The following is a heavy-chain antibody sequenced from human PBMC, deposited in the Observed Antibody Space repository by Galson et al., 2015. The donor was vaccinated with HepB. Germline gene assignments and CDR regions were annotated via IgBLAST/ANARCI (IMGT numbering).Heavy chain of an antibody. CDR3: ARDRCSGNTCYSFAYSGMDV. Sequence: SLRLSCAASGFNFRGYWMTWIRQAPGKGLEWVANIKYDGSEKYYLDSVKGRFTISRDNAKNSVYVQMNSLRGEDTAVYYCARDRCSGNTCYSFAYSGMDVWGQGTTVTVSS. V-gene: IGHV3-7*01. D-gene: IGHD2-15*01. CDR2: IKYDGSEK. CDR1: GFNFRGYW. J-gene: IGHJ6*02.